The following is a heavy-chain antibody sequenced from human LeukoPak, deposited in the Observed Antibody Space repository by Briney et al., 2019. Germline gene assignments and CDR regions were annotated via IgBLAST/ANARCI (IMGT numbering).Heavy chain of an antibody. V-gene: IGHV5-51*01. CDR1: GYSFTSYW. D-gene: IGHD3-9*01. J-gene: IGHJ4*02. CDR2: IYPGDCDT. Sequence: GESLKISWKGSGYSFTSYWIGWVRQMPGKGLEWMGIIYPGDCDTRYSPSFQGQVTISADKSISTAYLQWRSLKASDTAMYYCARLRRVLRYFDWLGNYWGQGTLVTVSS. CDR3: ARLRRVLRYFDWLGNY.